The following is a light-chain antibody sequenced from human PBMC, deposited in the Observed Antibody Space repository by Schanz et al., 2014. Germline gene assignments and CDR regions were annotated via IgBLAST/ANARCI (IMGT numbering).Light chain of an antibody. J-gene: IGKJ4*01. CDR3: QQRSNWPPSLT. CDR1: QSVSTS. Sequence: EIVLTQSPGTLSLSPGERATLSCRASQSVSTSLAWYQQKPGQAPRLLIYGASSRATGIPDRFSGSGSGTDFTLTISSLEPEDFAVYYCQQRSNWPPSLTFGGGTKVEIK. CDR2: GAS. V-gene: IGKV3-11*01.